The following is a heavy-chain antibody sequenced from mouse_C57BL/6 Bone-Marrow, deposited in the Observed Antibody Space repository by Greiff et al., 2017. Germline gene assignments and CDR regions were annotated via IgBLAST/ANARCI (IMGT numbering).Heavy chain of an antibody. CDR3: ARRLNYYGSSYYY. V-gene: IGHV5-12*01. CDR1: GFTFSDYY. J-gene: IGHJ2*01. D-gene: IGHD1-1*01. CDR2: ISNGGGST. Sequence: DVMLVESGGGLVQPGGSLKLSCAASGFTFSDYYMYWVRQTPEKRLEWVAYISNGGGSTYYPDTVKGRFTISRDNAKNTLYLQMSRLKSEDTAMYYCARRLNYYGSSYYYWGQGTTLTVSS.